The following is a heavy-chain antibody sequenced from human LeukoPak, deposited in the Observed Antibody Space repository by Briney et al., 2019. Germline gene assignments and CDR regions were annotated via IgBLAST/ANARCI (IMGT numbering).Heavy chain of an antibody. D-gene: IGHD3-22*01. CDR3: AKGPQLNSGYHPDY. CDR2: VTGSDDRT. V-gene: IGHV3-23*01. J-gene: IGHJ4*02. Sequence: VGSLRLSCAASGFTFSSAAMTWVRQAPGRGLEWFSTVTGSDDRTYYADSVKGRFTISRHYSRNMLHLQMNSLRVEDTAMYYCAKGPQLNSGYHPDYWGQGTLVTVSS. CDR1: GFTFSSAA.